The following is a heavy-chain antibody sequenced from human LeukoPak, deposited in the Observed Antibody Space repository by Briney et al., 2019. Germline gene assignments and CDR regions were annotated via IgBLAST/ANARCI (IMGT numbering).Heavy chain of an antibody. CDR2: IGSSGSTV. Sequence: GGSLRLSCAASGFTFSTYAMNWVRQAPGKGLEWVSYIGSSGSTVYYADSVKGRFTISRDNAKNSLYMQMESLRDEDTAIYYCARDTLEYSNSPDALDIWGQGTMVTVSS. V-gene: IGHV3-48*02. CDR1: GFTFSTYA. CDR3: ARDTLEYSNSPDALDI. J-gene: IGHJ3*02. D-gene: IGHD4-23*01.